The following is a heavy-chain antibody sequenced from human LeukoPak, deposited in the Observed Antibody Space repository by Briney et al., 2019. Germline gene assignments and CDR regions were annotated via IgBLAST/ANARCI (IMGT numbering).Heavy chain of an antibody. CDR1: GSSFTSYW. Sequence: GASLQISCQGSGSSFTSYWIGGGRQLPGKGREWMGIIYPGDSDTKYSPSFQGQVTISADKSISTAYLQWSSLKASDTAMYYCARRYYYGSGMYYFDYWGQGTLVTVSS. J-gene: IGHJ4*02. D-gene: IGHD3-10*01. CDR3: ARRYYYGSGMYYFDY. V-gene: IGHV5-51*01. CDR2: IYPGDSDT.